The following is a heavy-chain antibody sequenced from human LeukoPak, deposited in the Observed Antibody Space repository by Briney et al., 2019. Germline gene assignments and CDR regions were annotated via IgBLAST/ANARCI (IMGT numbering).Heavy chain of an antibody. CDR1: GGSISSYY. Sequence: SETLSLTCTVSGGSISSYYWSWIRQPPGKGLEWIGYIYYGGGTNYNPSLKSRVTISVDTSKNQFSLNLSSVTAADTAVYYCARHPHIAAAVDSWGQGTLVTVSS. CDR2: IYYGGGT. J-gene: IGHJ4*02. CDR3: ARHPHIAAAVDS. D-gene: IGHD6-13*01. V-gene: IGHV4-59*08.